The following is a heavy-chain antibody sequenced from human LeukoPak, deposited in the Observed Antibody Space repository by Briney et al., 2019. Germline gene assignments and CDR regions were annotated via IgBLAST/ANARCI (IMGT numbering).Heavy chain of an antibody. D-gene: IGHD6-13*01. CDR1: GFTFSSYG. CDR3: ARGGQQLASGY. CDR2: ISSSSSYI. J-gene: IGHJ4*02. V-gene: IGHV3-21*01. Sequence: GGSLRLSCAASGFTFSSYGMNWVRQAPGKGLEWVSSISSSSSYIYYADSVKGRFTISRDNAENSLYLQMNSLRAEDTAVYYCARGGQQLASGYWGQGTLVTVSS.